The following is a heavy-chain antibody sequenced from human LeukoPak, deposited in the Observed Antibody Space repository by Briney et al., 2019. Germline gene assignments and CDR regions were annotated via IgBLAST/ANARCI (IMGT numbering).Heavy chain of an antibody. D-gene: IGHD3-10*01. CDR2: INHSGST. V-gene: IGHV4-34*01. Sequence: KPSETLSLTCAVYGGSFSGYYWSWIRQPPGKGLEWIGEINHSGSTNYNPSLKSRVTISVDTSKNQFSLKLSSVTAADTAVYYCARETYYYGSGSLPINWFDPWGQGTLVTVSS. CDR3: ARETYYYGSGSLPINWFDP. CDR1: GGSFSGYY. J-gene: IGHJ5*02.